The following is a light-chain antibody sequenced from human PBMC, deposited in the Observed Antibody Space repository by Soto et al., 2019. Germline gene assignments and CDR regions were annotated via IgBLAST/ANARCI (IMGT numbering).Light chain of an antibody. CDR2: KAS. CDR1: QSITVY. J-gene: IGKJ1*01. V-gene: IGKV1-5*03. CDR3: QHYNSYSEA. Sequence: DIQMTQSPSSLSASVGDSVTITCRASQSITVYLNWYQQKAGQAPKLLIYKASTLKSGVPSRFSGSGSGTEFTLTISSLQPDDFATYYCQHYNSYSEAFGQGTKVELK.